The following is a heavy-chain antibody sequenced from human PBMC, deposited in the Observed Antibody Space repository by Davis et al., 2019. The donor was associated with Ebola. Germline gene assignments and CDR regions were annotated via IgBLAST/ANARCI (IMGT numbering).Heavy chain of an antibody. D-gene: IGHD2/OR15-2a*01. Sequence: GESLKISCAASGFTFSSYGMHWVRQAPGKGLEWVSSISSSSSYIYYADSVKGRFTISRDNAKNSLYLQMNSLRAEDTAVYYCATNTYYYYGMDVWGQGTTVTVSS. CDR2: ISSSSSYI. J-gene: IGHJ6*02. CDR1: GFTFSSYG. CDR3: ATNTYYYYGMDV. V-gene: IGHV3-21*04.